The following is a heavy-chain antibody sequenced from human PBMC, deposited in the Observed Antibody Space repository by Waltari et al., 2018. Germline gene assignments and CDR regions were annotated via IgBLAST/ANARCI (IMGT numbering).Heavy chain of an antibody. Sequence: QVQLVESGGGVVQPGRSLRLSCAASGFTFSSYAMHWVRQAPGKGLEWVAVISYDGSNKYYADSVKGRFTISRDNSKNTLYLQMNSLRAEDTAVYYCARGTSETYRALERDFDYWGQGTLVTVSS. CDR1: GFTFSSYA. D-gene: IGHD1-1*01. V-gene: IGHV3-30-3*01. J-gene: IGHJ4*02. CDR3: ARGTSETYRALERDFDY. CDR2: ISYDGSNK.